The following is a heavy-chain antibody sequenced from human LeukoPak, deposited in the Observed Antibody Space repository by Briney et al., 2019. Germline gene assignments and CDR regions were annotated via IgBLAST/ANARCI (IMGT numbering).Heavy chain of an antibody. D-gene: IGHD6-19*01. J-gene: IGHJ5*02. CDR1: GFTFGSYA. CDR3: ATHAAVAGTGWFDP. Sequence: GGSLRLSCAASGFTFGSYAMSWVRQAPGKGLEWVSAISGSGGSTYYADSVKGRFTISRDNSKNTLYLQMNSLRAEDTAVYYCATHAAVAGTGWFDPWGQGTLVTVSS. V-gene: IGHV3-23*01. CDR2: ISGSGGST.